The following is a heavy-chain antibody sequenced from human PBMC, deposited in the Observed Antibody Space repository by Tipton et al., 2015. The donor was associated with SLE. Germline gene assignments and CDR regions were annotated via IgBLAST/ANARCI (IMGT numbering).Heavy chain of an antibody. Sequence: TLSLTCTVSGGSISLYYWSWIRQPPEKGLEWIGHIYYSGSTNYSPSLKSRVTMSVDTPKNQFSLKLTSVTAADTAVYYCARDPYDSWSDYQATFDYWGQGTLVTVSP. CDR2: IYYSGST. CDR1: GGSISLYY. V-gene: IGHV4-59*12. D-gene: IGHD3-3*01. J-gene: IGHJ4*02. CDR3: ARDPYDSWSDYQATFDY.